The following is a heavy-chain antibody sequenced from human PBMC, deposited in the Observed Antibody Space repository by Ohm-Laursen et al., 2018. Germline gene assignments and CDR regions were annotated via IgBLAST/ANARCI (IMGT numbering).Heavy chain of an antibody. CDR3: ARGVLNYDTGAP. CDR2: IYYTGRT. J-gene: IGHJ5*02. V-gene: IGHV4-59*01. CDR1: GGSISNYY. Sequence: GTLSLTCTISGGSISNYYWSWIRQPPGKGLEWIGYIYYTGRTTYNPSLKSRVTISVDTSKNQFSLKLSSVTTADTAVYYCARGVLNYDTGAPWGQGTLVTVSS. D-gene: IGHD3-22*01.